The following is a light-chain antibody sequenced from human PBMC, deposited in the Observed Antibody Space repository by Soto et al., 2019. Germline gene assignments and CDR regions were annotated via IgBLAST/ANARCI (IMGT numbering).Light chain of an antibody. CDR3: QQYNSYSTFGPAT. J-gene: IGKJ1*01. V-gene: IGKV1-9*01. CDR1: QDIAIY. Sequence: IQLTQSPSSLSASVGDRVTITCRASQDIAIYLAWYQQKPGEAPKLLIYAASTLYGGVPSRFSGSGFGTEFTLTITSLQPDDFATYYCQQYNSYSTFGPATFGQGTKVDIK. CDR2: AAS.